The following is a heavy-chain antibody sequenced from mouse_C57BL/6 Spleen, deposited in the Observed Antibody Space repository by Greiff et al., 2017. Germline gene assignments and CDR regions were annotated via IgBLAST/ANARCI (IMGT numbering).Heavy chain of an antibody. CDR2: IDPSDSYT. D-gene: IGHD1-1*01. CDR3: ARTPYYYESSLGCYAMDY. J-gene: IGHJ4*01. Sequence: QVQLQQSGAELVRPGASVKLSCTASGFTIKDDYMHWVKQRPEQGLEWIGEIDPSDSYTNYNQKFKGKSTLTVDKSSSSAYMQLSCLTSEDSAVYDSARTPYYYESSLGCYAMDYWGQGTSVTVSA. CDR1: GFTIKDDY. V-gene: IGHV1-69*01.